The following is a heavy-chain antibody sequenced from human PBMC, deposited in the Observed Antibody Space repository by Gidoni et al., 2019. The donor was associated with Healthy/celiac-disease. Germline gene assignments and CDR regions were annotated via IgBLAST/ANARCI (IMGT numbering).Heavy chain of an antibody. CDR3: ARGPTGTTPVGFIYYYGMDV. CDR1: GGTFSSYA. V-gene: IGHV1-69*06. D-gene: IGHD1-1*01. CDR2: IIPIFGTE. Sequence: QVQLVQSGAEVKKPGSSVKVSCKASGGTFSSYAIRWVRQAPGQGLEWMGGIIPIFGTENYAQKFQGRVTITADKSTSTAYMELSSLRSEDTAVYYCARGPTGTTPVGFIYYYGMDVWGQGTTVTVSS. J-gene: IGHJ6*02.